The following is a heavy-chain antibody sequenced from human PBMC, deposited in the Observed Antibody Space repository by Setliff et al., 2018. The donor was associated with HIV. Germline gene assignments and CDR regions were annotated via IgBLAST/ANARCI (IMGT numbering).Heavy chain of an antibody. V-gene: IGHV3-23*01. CDR3: ARRTSVGSLA. Sequence: PGESLKISCAASGFTFSSYAMTWVRQGPGKGLEWVSGISGGGGSTYYAAAVKGRFTISRDNSKNTLYLQMNSLRAEDTAVYYCARRTSVGSLAWGQGTLVTVSS. D-gene: IGHD3-10*01. CDR2: ISGGGGST. CDR1: GFTFSSYA. J-gene: IGHJ5*01.